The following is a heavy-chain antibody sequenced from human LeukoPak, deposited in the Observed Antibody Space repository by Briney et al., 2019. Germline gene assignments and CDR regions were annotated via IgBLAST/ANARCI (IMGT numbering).Heavy chain of an antibody. J-gene: IGHJ3*02. V-gene: IGHV3-23*01. CDR2: ISHDGMNA. CDR3: AKDRSRAAVDLDAFDI. CDR1: GLHFSGTA. D-gene: IGHD6-13*01. Sequence: GGSLRLXCAASGLHFSGTAMSWGRQAPGKGLEWVSAISHDGMNAYYADSVKGRFTISRDNSKYTLYLQMNSLRAEDTAVYYCAKDRSRAAVDLDAFDIWGQGTMVTVSS.